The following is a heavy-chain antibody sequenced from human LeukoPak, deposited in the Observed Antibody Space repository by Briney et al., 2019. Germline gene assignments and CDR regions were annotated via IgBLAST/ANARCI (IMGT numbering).Heavy chain of an antibody. D-gene: IGHD3-10*01. J-gene: IGHJ3*02. CDR3: ARDLFTYYYGSGSYYKLAAFDI. V-gene: IGHV1-18*04. CDR2: ISAYNGNT. CDR1: GYTFTSYG. Sequence: ASVKVSCKASGYTFTSYGISWARQAPGQGLEWMGWISAYNGNTNYAQKLQGRVTMTTDTSTSTAYMELRSLRSDDTAVYYCARDLFTYYYGSGSYYKLAAFDIWGQGTMVTVSS.